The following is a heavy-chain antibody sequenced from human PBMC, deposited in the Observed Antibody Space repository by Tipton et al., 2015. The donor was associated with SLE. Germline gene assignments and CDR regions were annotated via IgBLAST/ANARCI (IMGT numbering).Heavy chain of an antibody. CDR2: IHESGGP. V-gene: IGHV4-4*02. Sequence: TLSLTCAVSGGSINSNNWWSWVRQPPGKGLEWIGEIHESGGPNYNPSLKSRVTISVDMSRNQFSLRLDSVTAADTALYYCARGEMDVFDIWGQGTVVSVSS. CDR3: ARGEMDVFDI. J-gene: IGHJ3*02. CDR1: GGSINSNNW.